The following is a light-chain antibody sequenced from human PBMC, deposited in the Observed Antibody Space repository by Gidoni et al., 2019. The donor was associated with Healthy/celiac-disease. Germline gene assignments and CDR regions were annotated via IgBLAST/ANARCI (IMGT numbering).Light chain of an antibody. CDR3: QQYNNWPLT. Sequence: EKVMTQSPATLSGSPGERATLSCRASQSVSSTLAWYQQKPGQAPRLLIDGASTRATGIPARFSGSGSGTEFTLTISSLQSEDFAVYYCQQYNNWPLTFGGGTKVEIK. CDR2: GAS. CDR1: QSVSST. V-gene: IGKV3-15*01. J-gene: IGKJ4*01.